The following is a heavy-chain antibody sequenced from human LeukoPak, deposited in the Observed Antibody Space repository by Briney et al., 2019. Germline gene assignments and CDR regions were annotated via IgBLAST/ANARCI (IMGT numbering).Heavy chain of an antibody. CDR1: GYTFTSYY. D-gene: IGHD3-22*01. J-gene: IGHJ6*03. Sequence: AASVKVSCKASGYTFTSYYIHRVRQAPGQGLEWMGIINPSGGSTSYAQKFQGRVTMTRDTSTSTVYMELSSLRSEDTAVYYCARSPTYYYDSSGYPSYMDVWGKGTTVTVSS. CDR2: INPSGGST. CDR3: ARSPTYYYDSSGYPSYMDV. V-gene: IGHV1-46*01.